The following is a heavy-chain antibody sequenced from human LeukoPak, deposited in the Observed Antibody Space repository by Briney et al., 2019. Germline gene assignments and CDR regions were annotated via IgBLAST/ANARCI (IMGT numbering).Heavy chain of an antibody. CDR3: ARSPQWLGDAFDI. V-gene: IGHV4-59*01. CDR2: IYYSGST. J-gene: IGHJ3*02. CDR1: GGSISSYY. Sequence: SETLSLTCTVSGGSISSYYWSWIRQPPGKGLEWIGYIYYSGSTNYNPSLKSRVTISVDTSKNQFSLKLSSVTAADTAVYYCARSPQWLGDAFDIWGQGTMVTVSS. D-gene: IGHD6-19*01.